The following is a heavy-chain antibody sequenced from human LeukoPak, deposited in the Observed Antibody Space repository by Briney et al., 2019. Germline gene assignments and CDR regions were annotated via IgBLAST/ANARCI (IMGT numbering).Heavy chain of an antibody. CDR2: IKQDGSEK. V-gene: IGHV3-7*01. CDR1: GFTFSSYW. CDR3: ARETQYQLLYDGWFDP. Sequence: GGSLRLSCAASGFTFSSYWMSWVRQAPGKGLEWVANIKQDGSEKYYVDSVKGRFTISRDNAKNSLYLQMNSLRAEDTAVYYCARETQYQLLYDGWFDPWGQGTLDTVSS. D-gene: IGHD2-2*02. J-gene: IGHJ5*02.